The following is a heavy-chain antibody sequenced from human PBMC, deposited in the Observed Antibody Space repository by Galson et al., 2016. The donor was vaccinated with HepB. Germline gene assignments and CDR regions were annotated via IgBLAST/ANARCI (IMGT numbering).Heavy chain of an antibody. J-gene: IGHJ4*02. CDR3: ARGDTTSYYFTH. D-gene: IGHD3-10*01. Sequence: SLRLSCAASGFTFNTFGMHWVRQAPGKGLEWVAVIWFDGSKQFYADSVKGRFTISRDNSNNILYLELNRLRVEDTASYYCARGDTTSYYFTHWGQGTLVTVSS. CDR2: IWFDGSKQ. V-gene: IGHV3-33*01. CDR1: GFTFNTFG.